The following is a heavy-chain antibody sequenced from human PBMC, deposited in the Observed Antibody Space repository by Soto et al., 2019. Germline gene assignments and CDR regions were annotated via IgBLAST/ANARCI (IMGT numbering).Heavy chain of an antibody. CDR1: GGSVSSGSYY. CDR3: ARGTHYYGSGSPLDV. Sequence: QVQLQESGPGLVKPSETLSLTCTVSGGSVSSGSYYWSWIRQPPGKGLEWIGYIYYSGSTNYNPSPESRVTISVDTSKNQFSRKLSSVTAADTAVYYCARGTHYYGSGSPLDVWGQGTTVTVSS. D-gene: IGHD3-10*01. V-gene: IGHV4-61*01. J-gene: IGHJ6*02. CDR2: IYYSGST.